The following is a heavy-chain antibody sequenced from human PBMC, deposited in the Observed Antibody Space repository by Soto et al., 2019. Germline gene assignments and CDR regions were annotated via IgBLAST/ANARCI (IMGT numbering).Heavy chain of an antibody. V-gene: IGHV4-34*01. CDR2: INHSGST. J-gene: IGHJ4*02. Sequence: SETLSLTCAVYGGSFSCYYWIWIRQPPGKGLEWIGEINHSGSTNYNPSLKSRVTISVDTSKNQFSLKLSSVTAADTAVYYCAREGIMRALRYWGQGTLVTVSS. D-gene: IGHD3-10*01. CDR3: AREGIMRALRY. CDR1: GGSFSCYY.